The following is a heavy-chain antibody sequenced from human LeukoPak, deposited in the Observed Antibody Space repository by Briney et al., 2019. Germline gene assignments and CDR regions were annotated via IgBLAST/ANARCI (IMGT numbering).Heavy chain of an antibody. CDR2: IIPILGTA. V-gene: IGHV1-69*04. J-gene: IGHJ4*02. Sequence: SVKVSCTASGGTFSSYAISWVRQAPGQGLEWMGRIIPILGTANYAQKFQGRVTITADKSTSTAYMELSSLRSEDTAVYYCARGPRGGATRYYFDYWGQGTLVTVSS. CDR3: ARGPRGGATRYYFDY. CDR1: GGTFSSYA. D-gene: IGHD1-26*01.